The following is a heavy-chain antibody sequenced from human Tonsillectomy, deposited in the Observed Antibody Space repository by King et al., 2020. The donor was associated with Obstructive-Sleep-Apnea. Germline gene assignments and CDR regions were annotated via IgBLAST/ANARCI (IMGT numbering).Heavy chain of an antibody. Sequence: VQLVESGGGLVKPGESLILSCAASGLTFANDWRRWVRQTSGKGLEWVGRIKSKVDVGTTAYAAPVTGRLSIHRDDLRNTLYLQMNSQMIEDSAAYYCTTDPGDYPDYWGQGTLVTVSS. CDR1: GLTFANDW. CDR2: IKSKVDVGTT. V-gene: IGHV3-15*01. J-gene: IGHJ4*02. D-gene: IGHD4-17*01. CDR3: TTDPGDYPDY.